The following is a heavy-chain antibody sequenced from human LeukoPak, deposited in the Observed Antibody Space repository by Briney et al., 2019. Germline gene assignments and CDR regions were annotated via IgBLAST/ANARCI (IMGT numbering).Heavy chain of an antibody. V-gene: IGHV3-53*01. J-gene: IGHJ4*02. Sequence: GSLRLSCAASGFTVSSNYMSWVRQAPGKGLEWVSVTHSGGSRYYADSVKGRFTISRDNSKNTLYLQMNSLRAEDTAVYYCARENPYYFDYWGQGTLVTVSS. CDR3: ARENPYYFDY. CDR2: THSGGSR. CDR1: GFTVSSNY.